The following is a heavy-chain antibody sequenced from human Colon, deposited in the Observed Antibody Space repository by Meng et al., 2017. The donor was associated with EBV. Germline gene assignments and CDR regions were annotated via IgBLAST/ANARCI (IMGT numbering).Heavy chain of an antibody. CDR2: IYYIGGT. V-gene: IGHV4-61*01. CDR1: GDSVASGRYY. D-gene: IGHD3-10*01. Sequence: VNMKESGPGLVKAPETLSLPCTFSGDSVASGRYYWSWIRQRPGKGLEWIAYIYYIGGTNYNPSLKSRLNISLDTSKNQFSLSLRSVTAADTAVYYCARVSGRSFDPWGQGTLVTVSS. J-gene: IGHJ5*02. CDR3: ARVSGRSFDP.